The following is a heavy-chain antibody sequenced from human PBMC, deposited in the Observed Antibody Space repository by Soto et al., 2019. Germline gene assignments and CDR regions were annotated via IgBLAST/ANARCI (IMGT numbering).Heavy chain of an antibody. CDR1: GYSFTSYW. CDR2: IYPGDSDT. J-gene: IGHJ6*03. Sequence: EVQLVQSGAEVKKPGESLKISCKGSGYSFTSYWIGWVRQMPGKGLEWMGIIYPGDSDTRYRPAFQGQVTIPAVKSIGTADLQWSSLKASDTAMYYCARQRLRGIAAAGNGPWADGLPLHYMDVWDKGTTVTVSS. V-gene: IGHV5-51*01. D-gene: IGHD6-13*01. CDR3: ARQRLRGIAAAGNGPWADGLPLHYMDV.